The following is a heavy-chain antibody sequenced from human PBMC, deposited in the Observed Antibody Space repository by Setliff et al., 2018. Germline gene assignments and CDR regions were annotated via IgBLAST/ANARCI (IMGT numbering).Heavy chain of an antibody. J-gene: IGHJ6*03. D-gene: IGHD3-22*01. CDR3: ARRSPAYYSDSSGYFYDTSPYMDV. CDR1: DGPISTYY. Sequence: PSETLSLTCTVSDGPISTYYWSWIRQPPGKRLEWIGFIHHSGSTHYNPSLKSRVTISVDTSKNQFSLKLSSVTAADTAVYYCARRSPAYYSDSSGYFYDTSPYMDVWGKGTTVTVSS. CDR2: IHHSGST. V-gene: IGHV4-59*08.